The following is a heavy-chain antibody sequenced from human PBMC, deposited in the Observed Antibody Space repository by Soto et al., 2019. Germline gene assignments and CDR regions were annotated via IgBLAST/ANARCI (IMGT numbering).Heavy chain of an antibody. V-gene: IGHV4-39*01. CDR2: VYYNENT. CDR1: GASINNFAYY. D-gene: IGHD3-10*01. Sequence: SETLSLTCSVSGASINNFAYYWGWIRQPPGKGLEWIGTVYYNENTYYNPSLKSRVAISVDTAKNQFSLNLRSVTAADTAIYFCARRERYYGSPGWFDPWGQGTLITVSS. CDR3: ARRERYYGSPGWFDP. J-gene: IGHJ5*01.